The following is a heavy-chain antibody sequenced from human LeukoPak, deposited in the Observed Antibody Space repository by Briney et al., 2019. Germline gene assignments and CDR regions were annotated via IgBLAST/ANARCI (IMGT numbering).Heavy chain of an antibody. CDR3: ARARTWIQLYDY. Sequence: SGPALVKPTQTLTLTRTFSGFSLSTSGMCVSWIRQPPGKALEWLARIDWDDDKYYSTSLKTRLTISKDTSKNQVVLTMTNMDPVDTATYYCARARTWIQLYDYWGQGTLVTVSS. CDR1: GFSLSTSGMC. V-gene: IGHV2-70*11. D-gene: IGHD5-18*01. CDR2: IDWDDDK. J-gene: IGHJ4*02.